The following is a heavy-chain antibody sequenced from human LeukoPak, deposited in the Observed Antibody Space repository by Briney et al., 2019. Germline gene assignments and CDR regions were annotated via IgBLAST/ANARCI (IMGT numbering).Heavy chain of an antibody. D-gene: IGHD3-10*01. CDR2: INPNSGGT. V-gene: IGHV1-2*02. CDR3: ARDEGDSRWFGELYHY. Sequence: ASVKVSCKASGYTFTGYYMHWVRQAPGQGLEWMGWINPNSGGTNYAQNFQGRVTMTRDTSISTAYMELSRLRSDDTAVYYCARDEGDSRWFGELYHYWGQGTLVTVSS. J-gene: IGHJ4*02. CDR1: GYTFTGYY.